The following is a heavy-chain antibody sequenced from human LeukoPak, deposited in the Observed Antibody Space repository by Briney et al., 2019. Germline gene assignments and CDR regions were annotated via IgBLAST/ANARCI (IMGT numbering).Heavy chain of an antibody. CDR2: INPSGGST. Sequence: GESLKISCKASGYTFTSYYMHWVRQAPGQGLEWMGIINPSGGSTSYAQKFQGRVTMTRDTSTSTVYMELSSLRSEDTAVYYCARDPFRGGDYYFDYWGQGTLVTVSS. V-gene: IGHV1-46*01. J-gene: IGHJ4*02. D-gene: IGHD4-17*01. CDR3: ARDPFRGGDYYFDY. CDR1: GYTFTSYY.